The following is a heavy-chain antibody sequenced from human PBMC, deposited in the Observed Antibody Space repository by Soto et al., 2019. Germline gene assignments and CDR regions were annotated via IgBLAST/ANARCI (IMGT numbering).Heavy chain of an antibody. V-gene: IGHV1-18*01. CDR1: GYTFTSYG. Sequence: ASVKVSCKASGYTFTSYGISWVRQAPGQGLEWMGWISAYNGNTNYAQKLQGRVTMTTYTSTSTAYMELRSLRSDDTAVYYCAGYSGSYRYFDYWGQGTLVTVSS. D-gene: IGHD1-26*01. CDR2: ISAYNGNT. J-gene: IGHJ4*02. CDR3: AGYSGSYRYFDY.